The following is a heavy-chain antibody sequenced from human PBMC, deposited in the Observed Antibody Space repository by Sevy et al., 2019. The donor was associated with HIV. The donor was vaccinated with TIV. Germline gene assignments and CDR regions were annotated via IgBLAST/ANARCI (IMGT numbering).Heavy chain of an antibody. D-gene: IGHD4-17*01. J-gene: IGHJ4*02. CDR3: ARDPDAMTTVTVFDY. V-gene: IGHV3-21*01. Sequence: GGPLRLSCAASGFTFSTYSMSWVRQPPGKGLEWVSSISGTGNYIYSADSLRGRFTISRDNAKNSLYLQLNSLRAEDTAVYYCARDPDAMTTVTVFDYWGRGTLVTVSS. CDR1: GFTFSTYS. CDR2: ISGTGNYI.